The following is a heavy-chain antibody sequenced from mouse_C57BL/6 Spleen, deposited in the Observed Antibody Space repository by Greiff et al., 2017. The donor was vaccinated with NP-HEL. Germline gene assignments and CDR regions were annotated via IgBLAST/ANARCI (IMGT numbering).Heavy chain of an antibody. CDR1: GYAFTNYL. D-gene: IGHD1-1*01. J-gene: IGHJ2*01. CDR2: INPGSGGT. CDR3: ARSDYYGSSRFDY. V-gene: IGHV1-54*01. Sequence: VQLQQSGAELVRPGTSVKVSCKASGYAFTNYLIEWVKQRPGQGLEWIGVINPGSGGTNYNEKFKGKATLTADKSSSTAYMQLSSLTSEDSAVYFCARSDYYGSSRFDYWGQGTTLTVSS.